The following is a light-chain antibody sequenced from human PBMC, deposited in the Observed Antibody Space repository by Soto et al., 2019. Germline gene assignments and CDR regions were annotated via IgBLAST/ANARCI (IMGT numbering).Light chain of an antibody. CDR3: GTWDGSRIWV. CDR1: SSNVGNNY. J-gene: IGLJ7*01. V-gene: IGLV1-51*01. Sequence: QSVLTQTPSVSAAPGQKVTISCSGTSSNVGNNYVSWYQQFPDTAPKLLIYDNNKRPSGIPDRFSGSKSGASATLVITGVQTGDEADYYCGTWDGSRIWVFGGGTQLTVL. CDR2: DNN.